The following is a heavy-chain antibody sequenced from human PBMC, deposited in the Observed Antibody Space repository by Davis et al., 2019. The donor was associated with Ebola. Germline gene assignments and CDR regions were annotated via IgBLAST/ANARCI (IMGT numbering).Heavy chain of an antibody. J-gene: IGHJ5*02. D-gene: IGHD6-6*01. CDR2: IKSKTDGGTT. CDR1: GFTFSNAW. CDR3: AREGEQLYLFDP. Sequence: PGGSLRLSCAASGFTFSNAWMNWVRQAPGKGLEWVGRIKSKTDGGTTDYAAPVKGRFTISRDDSKNTLYLQMNSLKTEDTAVYYCAREGEQLYLFDPWGQGTLVTVSS. V-gene: IGHV3-15*07.